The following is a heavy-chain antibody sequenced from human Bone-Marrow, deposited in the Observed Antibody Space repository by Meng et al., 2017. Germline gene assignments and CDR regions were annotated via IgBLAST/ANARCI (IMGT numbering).Heavy chain of an antibody. D-gene: IGHD3-10*01. Sequence: GGSLRLSCAASGFTFSSYWMSWVRQAPGKGLEGVANIKQDGSEKYYGDSVKGRFTISRDNAKNSLYLQMNSLRAEDTAVYYCAREGAMVRGVILDYWGQGTLVTVSS. V-gene: IGHV3-7*01. CDR1: GFTFSSYW. CDR3: AREGAMVRGVILDY. CDR2: IKQDGSEK. J-gene: IGHJ4*02.